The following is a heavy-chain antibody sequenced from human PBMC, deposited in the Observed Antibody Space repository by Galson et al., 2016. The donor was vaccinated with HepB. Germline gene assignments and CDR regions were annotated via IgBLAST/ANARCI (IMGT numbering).Heavy chain of an antibody. J-gene: IGHJ5*02. V-gene: IGHV3-74*01. CDR1: GFTFRNHQ. Sequence: SLRLSCAVSGFTFRNHQMHWIRQVPGQGLMWVARIEGDGTRPIYAASVEGRFIISSDSAENTVYLQMNRLRAEDTAFYCARDLSGPDRWGQGTLVTVSP. CDR2: IEGDGTRP. CDR3: ARDLSGPDR.